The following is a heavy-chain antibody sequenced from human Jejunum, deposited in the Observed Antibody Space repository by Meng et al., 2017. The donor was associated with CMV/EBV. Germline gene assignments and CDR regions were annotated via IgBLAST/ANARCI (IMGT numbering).Heavy chain of an antibody. D-gene: IGHD2-8*01. J-gene: IGHJ4*02. CDR3: AKEGVGGHFDY. V-gene: IGHV3-30*02. CDR1: GFTLSSYG. Sequence: GESLKISCAASGFTLSSYGIYWVRQAPGKGLEWVTYADSVKGRFTISRDISKNTLFLQMNSLRAEDTAVYYCAKEGVGGHFDYWGQGTLVTVSS.